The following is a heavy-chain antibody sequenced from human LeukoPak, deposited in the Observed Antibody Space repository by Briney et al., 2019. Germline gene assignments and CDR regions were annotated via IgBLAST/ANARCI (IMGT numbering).Heavy chain of an antibody. Sequence: GGSLRLSCAASGFTVSSNYMSWVRQAPGKGLEWVSVIYSGGSTYYADSVMGRFTISRDNSKNTLYLQMNSLRAEDTAVYYRARGIAARPPRDWGQGTLVTVSS. J-gene: IGHJ4*02. V-gene: IGHV3-53*01. CDR3: ARGIAARPPRD. CDR2: IYSGGST. D-gene: IGHD6-6*01. CDR1: GFTVSSNY.